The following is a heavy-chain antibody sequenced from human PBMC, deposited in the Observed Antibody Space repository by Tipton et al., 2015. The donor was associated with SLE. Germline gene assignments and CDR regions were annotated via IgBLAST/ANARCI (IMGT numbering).Heavy chain of an antibody. CDR3: ARVSAGITAWY. J-gene: IGHJ4*02. V-gene: IGHV4-34*01. D-gene: IGHD1-20*01. Sequence: LRLSCTVSGGSISDYYWSWIRQSPGKGLEWMGEVNHRGIINHNPSLKSRVTMLVDTAKNQLSLRLTSVTAADTAVYYRARVSAGITAWYWGQGTLVTVSS. CDR1: GGSISDYY. CDR2: VNHRGII.